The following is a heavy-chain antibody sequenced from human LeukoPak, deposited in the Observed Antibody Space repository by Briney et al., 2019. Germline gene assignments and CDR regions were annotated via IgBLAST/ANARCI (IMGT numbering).Heavy chain of an antibody. J-gene: IGHJ3*01. CDR1: GFTSSSYG. CDR2: ISYDGSKI. Sequence: GGSLRLSCAASGFTSSSYGMHWVRQAPGKGLEWVTFISYDGSKIYYADSVKGRFTISRDNSKNTLYLQMNSLRAEDTAVYYCARESGWGLPHAFDFWGQGTMFTVSS. CDR3: ARESGWGLPHAFDF. D-gene: IGHD3-3*01. V-gene: IGHV3-30*19.